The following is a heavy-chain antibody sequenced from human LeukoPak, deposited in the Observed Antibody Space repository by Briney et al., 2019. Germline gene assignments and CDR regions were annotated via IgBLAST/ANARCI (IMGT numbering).Heavy chain of an antibody. D-gene: IGHD3-16*01. CDR1: GYNFTIYW. CDR3: AIFDFLFGEINNWFDP. J-gene: IGHJ5*02. Sequence: GESLQISCKGSGYNFTIYWIGWVRQMPGKGLEWMGIIYPGDYDTRYSPSFQGQVTISADKSISTAYLQWSSLKASDTAMYYCAIFDFLFGEINNWFDPWGQGTLVTVSS. V-gene: IGHV5-51*01. CDR2: IYPGDYDT.